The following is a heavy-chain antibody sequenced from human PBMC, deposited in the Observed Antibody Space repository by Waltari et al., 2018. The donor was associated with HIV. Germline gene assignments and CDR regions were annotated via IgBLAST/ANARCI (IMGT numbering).Heavy chain of an antibody. V-gene: IGHV1-24*01. Sequence: QVQLVQSGAEVKKPGASVKVSCKVSGYTLTELSMHWVRQAPGEGLEWMGGFDPGDGETIYAQKCQGRVTMTEDTSTDTAYMELRSLRSEDTAVYYCATPITMVRGVTPDFVYWGQGTLVTVSS. CDR2: FDPGDGET. J-gene: IGHJ4*02. D-gene: IGHD3-10*01. CDR1: GYTLTELS. CDR3: ATPITMVRGVTPDFVY.